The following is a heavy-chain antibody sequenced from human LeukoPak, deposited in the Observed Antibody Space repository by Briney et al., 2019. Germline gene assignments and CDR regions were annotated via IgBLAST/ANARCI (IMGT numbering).Heavy chain of an antibody. CDR1: GFTFSSYG. Sequence: PGGSLRLSCAASGFTFSSYGMHWVRQAPGKGLEWVAVISYDGGNKYYADSVKGRFTISRDNSKNTLYLQMNSLRAEDTAVYYCAKGEYYYDSSGYYGFWGQGTLVTVSS. J-gene: IGHJ4*02. D-gene: IGHD3-22*01. CDR3: AKGEYYYDSSGYYGF. V-gene: IGHV3-30*18. CDR2: ISYDGGNK.